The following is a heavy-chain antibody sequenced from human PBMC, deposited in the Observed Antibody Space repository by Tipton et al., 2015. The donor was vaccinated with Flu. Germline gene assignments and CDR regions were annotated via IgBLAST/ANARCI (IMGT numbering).Heavy chain of an antibody. CDR2: IYYSGST. CDR1: GGSISSSSYY. J-gene: IGHJ3*02. Sequence: TLSLTCTVSGGSISSSSYYWGWIRQPPGKGLEWIGSIYYSGSTYYNPSLKSRVTISVDTSKNQFSLKLSSVTAADTAVYYCARWLKDAFDIWGQGTMVTVSS. D-gene: IGHD3-22*01. CDR3: ARWLKDAFDI. V-gene: IGHV4-39*01.